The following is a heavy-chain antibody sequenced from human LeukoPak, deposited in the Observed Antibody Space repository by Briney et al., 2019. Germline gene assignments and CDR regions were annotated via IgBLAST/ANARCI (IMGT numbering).Heavy chain of an antibody. CDR1: GFTFSSYP. CDR3: AKGEGYCGGGTRYRHFDS. CDR2: ISTYSTYT. V-gene: IGHV3-23*01. Sequence: GGSLRLSCAASGFTFSSYPMSWVRQAPGKGLEWVSIISTYSTYTFYAHSVKGRFTISRDNSKDTLYLQMSSLRVEDTAVYFCAKGEGYCGGGTRYRHFDSWGQGTLVTVSS. D-gene: IGHD2-15*01. J-gene: IGHJ4*02.